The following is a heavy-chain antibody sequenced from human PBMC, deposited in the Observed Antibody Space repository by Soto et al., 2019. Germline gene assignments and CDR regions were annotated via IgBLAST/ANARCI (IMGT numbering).Heavy chain of an antibody. V-gene: IGHV1-18*01. CDR2: ISAYNGNT. CDR3: ARAHHRVGAAAGTGY. J-gene: IGHJ4*02. CDR1: GYTFTSYG. D-gene: IGHD6-13*01. Sequence: ASVKVSCKASGYTFTSYGISWVRQAPGQGLEWMGWISAYNGNTNYAQKLQGRVTMTTDTSTSTAYMELRSLRSDDTAVYYCARAHHRVGAAAGTGYWGQGTLVTVSS.